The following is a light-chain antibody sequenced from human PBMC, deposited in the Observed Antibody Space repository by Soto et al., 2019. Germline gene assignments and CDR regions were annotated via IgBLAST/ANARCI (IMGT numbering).Light chain of an antibody. CDR3: QQYGSSPYT. CDR1: QSVRNSY. J-gene: IGKJ2*01. Sequence: EILLTQSPGTLSLSPGERATLSCRASQSVRNSYLAWYQQKPGQAPRLLIYGASGRATGIPDRFSGSGSGTDFTLTISILEPEDFAVYYCQQYGSSPYTFGQGTKLEI. V-gene: IGKV3-20*01. CDR2: GAS.